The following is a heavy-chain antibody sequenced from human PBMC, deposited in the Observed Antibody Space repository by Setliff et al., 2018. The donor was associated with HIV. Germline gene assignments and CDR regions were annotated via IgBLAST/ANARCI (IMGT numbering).Heavy chain of an antibody. D-gene: IGHD3-10*01. CDR1: GYSFTNYW. Sequence: GESLKISCKGSGYSFTNYWIGWVRQMPGKGLEWMAIIYPGDSDTGYSPSFQGQVTISADRSINTAYLQRSSLKASDTAMYYCARLADTSAYYFDFWGQGTPVTVSS. J-gene: IGHJ4*02. CDR3: ARLADTSAYYFDF. CDR2: IYPGDSDT. V-gene: IGHV5-51*01.